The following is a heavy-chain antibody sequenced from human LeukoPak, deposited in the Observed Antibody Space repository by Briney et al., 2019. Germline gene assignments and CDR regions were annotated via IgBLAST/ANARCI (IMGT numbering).Heavy chain of an antibody. CDR3: ATAYYYGSGSYYTDY. J-gene: IGHJ4*02. V-gene: IGHV1-24*01. D-gene: IGHD3-10*01. CDR2: FDPEDGET. CDR1: GYTLTKLS. Sequence: ASVKLSCKVSGYTLTKLSMHWVRQAPGNRRECRGGFDPEDGETIYAQKFQGRVTMTEDTSTDTAYMELSSLRSEDTAVYYCATAYYYGSGSYYTDYWGQGTLVTVSS.